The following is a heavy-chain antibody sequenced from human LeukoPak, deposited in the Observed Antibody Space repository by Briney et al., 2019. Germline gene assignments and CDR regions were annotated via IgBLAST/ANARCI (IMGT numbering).Heavy chain of an antibody. V-gene: IGHV3-30*18. CDR1: GFTFSSYG. J-gene: IGHJ6*02. CDR2: ISYDGSNK. D-gene: IGHD6-13*01. CDR3: AKDVSSWYDFGYYYYGMDV. Sequence: PGGSLRLSCAASGFTFSSYGVHWVRQAPGKGLEWVAVISYDGSNKYYADSVKGRFTISRDNSKNTLYLQMNSLRAEDTAVYYCAKDVSSWYDFGYYYYGMDVWGQGTTVTVSS.